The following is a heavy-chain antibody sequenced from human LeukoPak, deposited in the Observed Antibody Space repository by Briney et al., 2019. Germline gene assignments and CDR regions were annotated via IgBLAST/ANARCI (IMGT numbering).Heavy chain of an antibody. Sequence: PGGSLRLSCAASGFTLRSYTMNWVRQAPGKGLEWVSGISWNSGSIGYADSVKGRFTISRDNAKNSLYLQMNSLRAEDTALYYCAKDQQQLVSGCVYWGQGTLVTVSS. D-gene: IGHD6-13*01. CDR1: GFTLRSYT. V-gene: IGHV3-9*01. CDR2: ISWNSGSI. CDR3: AKDQQQLVSGCVY. J-gene: IGHJ4*02.